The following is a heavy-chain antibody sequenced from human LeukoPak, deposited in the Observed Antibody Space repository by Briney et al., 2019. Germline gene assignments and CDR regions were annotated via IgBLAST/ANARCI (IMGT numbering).Heavy chain of an antibody. V-gene: IGHV4-39*01. CDR1: GGSISSSSYY. CDR3: ARRRRDGYNIFDY. Sequence: SETLSLTCTVSGGSISSSSYYWGWIRQPPVKGLEWIGSIYYSGSTYYNPSLKSRVTISVDTSKNQFSLKLSSVTAADTAVYYCARRRRDGYNIFDYWGQGTLVTVSS. J-gene: IGHJ4*02. D-gene: IGHD5-24*01. CDR2: IYYSGST.